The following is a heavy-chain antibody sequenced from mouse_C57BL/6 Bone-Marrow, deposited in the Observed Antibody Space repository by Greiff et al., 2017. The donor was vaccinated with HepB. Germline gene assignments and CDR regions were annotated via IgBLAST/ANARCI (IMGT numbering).Heavy chain of an antibody. CDR1: GYTFTSYW. Sequence: VQLQQPGAELVKPGASVKMSCKASGYTFTSYWITWVKQRPGQGLEWIGDIYPGSGSTNYNEKFKSKATLTVDTSSSTAYMQLSSLTSEDSAVYYCAISGSYYYGSYAMDYWGQGTSVTVSS. D-gene: IGHD1-1*01. J-gene: IGHJ4*01. V-gene: IGHV1-55*01. CDR2: IYPGSGST. CDR3: AISGSYYYGSYAMDY.